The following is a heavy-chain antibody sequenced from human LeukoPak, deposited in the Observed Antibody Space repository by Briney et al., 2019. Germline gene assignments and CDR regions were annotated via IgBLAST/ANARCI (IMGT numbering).Heavy chain of an antibody. CDR2: IYSAGHT. CDR1: GFSVSSNY. CDR3: ARGVGERYFDY. V-gene: IGHV3-66*01. Sequence: AGGSLRLSCAASGFSVSSNYVTWVRQAPGKGLEWVSVIYSAGHTYYADSVNGRFTISRDNSKNTLYFQMNSLTDEDTAVYYCARGVGERYFDYWGQGTLVTVSS. J-gene: IGHJ4*02. D-gene: IGHD3-10*01.